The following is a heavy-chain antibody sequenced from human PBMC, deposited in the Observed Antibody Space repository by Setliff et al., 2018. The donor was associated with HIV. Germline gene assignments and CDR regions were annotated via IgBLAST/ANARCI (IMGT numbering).Heavy chain of an antibody. CDR2: IWFDGNSQ. D-gene: IGHD6-13*01. CDR1: GFRFRSYG. J-gene: IGHJ3*02. Sequence: GGSLRLSCAASGFRFRSYGMHWVRQAPGKGLEWVAIIWFDGNSQYYADSVKGRFTISRDNAKNSLYLQMNSLRAEDTAVYYCARVAATRGDDAFDIWGQGTMVTVSS. CDR3: ARVAATRGDDAFDI. V-gene: IGHV3-33*08.